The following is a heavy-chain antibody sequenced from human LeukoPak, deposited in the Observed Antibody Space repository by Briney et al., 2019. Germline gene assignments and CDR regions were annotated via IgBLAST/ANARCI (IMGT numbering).Heavy chain of an antibody. J-gene: IGHJ4*02. Sequence: GASVKVSCKASGYTFTGYYMHWVRQAPGQGLEWMGWINPNSGGTNYAQKFQGRVTITTDTSASAAYMELSNLRSEDMAVYYCARSQTHYCSGGTCNEHPFDSWGQGTLVTVSS. CDR3: ARSQTHYCSGGTCNEHPFDS. D-gene: IGHD2-15*01. CDR2: INPNSGGT. V-gene: IGHV1-2*02. CDR1: GYTFTGYY.